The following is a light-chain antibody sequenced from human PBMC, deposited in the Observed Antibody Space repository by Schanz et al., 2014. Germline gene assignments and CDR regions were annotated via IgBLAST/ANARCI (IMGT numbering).Light chain of an antibody. CDR2: EVS. V-gene: IGLV2-8*01. CDR1: SSDVGGYNY. Sequence: QSALTQPASVSGSPGQSITISCTGTSSDVGGYNYVSWYQQHPGKAPKLMISEVSKRPSGVPDRFSGSKSGNTASLTVSGLQAEDEADYYCNSYAGSPYVFGTGTKLTVL. CDR3: NSYAGSPYV. J-gene: IGLJ1*01.